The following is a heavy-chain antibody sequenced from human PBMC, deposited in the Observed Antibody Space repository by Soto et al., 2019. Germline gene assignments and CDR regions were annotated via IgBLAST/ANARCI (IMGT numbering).Heavy chain of an antibody. CDR3: GHRRDVATRCWFDP. Sequence: QITLKESGPTLVKSTQTLTLTCTFSGFSLSSGGGAVGWIRQPPGKGLEWLAIIYASGGTHYSPSLKTRLTITKDTSKNQVVLTMTNMDPVDTATYYCGHRRDVATRCWFDPWGQGILVTVSS. D-gene: IGHD6-6*01. CDR2: IYASGGT. CDR1: GFSLSSGGGA. J-gene: IGHJ5*02. V-gene: IGHV2-5*01.